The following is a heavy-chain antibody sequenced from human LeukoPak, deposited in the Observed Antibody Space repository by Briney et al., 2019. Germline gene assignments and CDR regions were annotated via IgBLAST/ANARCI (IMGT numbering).Heavy chain of an antibody. CDR2: ISWNSGTI. Sequence: PGGSLRLSCVASGFNFNDYAMHWVRQVPEKGLEWVSGISWNSGTIDYADTVKGRFTASRDSAKKSLYLQMNSLRPEDTALYYCAKASSHWYFDLWGRGTLVTVSS. V-gene: IGHV3-9*01. J-gene: IGHJ2*01. CDR1: GFNFNDYA. CDR3: AKASSHWYFDL.